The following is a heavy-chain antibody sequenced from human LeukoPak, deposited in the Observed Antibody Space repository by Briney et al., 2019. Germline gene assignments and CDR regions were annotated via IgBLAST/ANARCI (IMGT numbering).Heavy chain of an antibody. Sequence: GGSLRLSCAASGFAFSGYFMTWFRQAPGKGLEWVSSISNSGSYMYYAASHKGRFTISRDNAKNSLFLHMDSLRVEDTAVYYCAKISLVTTWEPYSFYMDVWGKGTTVTVSS. CDR1: GFAFSGYF. J-gene: IGHJ6*03. V-gene: IGHV3-21*01. CDR2: ISNSGSYM. D-gene: IGHD4-17*01. CDR3: AKISLVTTWEPYSFYMDV.